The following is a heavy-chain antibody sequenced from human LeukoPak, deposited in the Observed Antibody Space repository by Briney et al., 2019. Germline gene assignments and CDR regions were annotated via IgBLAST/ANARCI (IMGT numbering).Heavy chain of an antibody. CDR3: ASSSTSRWLQVSPMDY. Sequence: ASVKVSCKASGCTFTSYGISWVRQAPGQGLEWMGWISAYNGNTNYAQKLQGRVTMTTDTSTSTAYMELRSLRSDDTAVYYCASSSTSRWLQVSPMDYWGQGTLVTVSS. D-gene: IGHD5-24*01. CDR1: GCTFTSYG. V-gene: IGHV1-18*01. J-gene: IGHJ4*02. CDR2: ISAYNGNT.